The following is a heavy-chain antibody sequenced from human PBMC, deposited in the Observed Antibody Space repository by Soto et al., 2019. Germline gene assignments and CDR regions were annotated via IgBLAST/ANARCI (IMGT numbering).Heavy chain of an antibody. Sequence: SVKVSCKASGSTFSSYTISWVLQAPGQGLEWLGGIIPMFGTLYYAQKFQGRLTIAADSSTSTAYMELSTLRSDDTAVYYCARKVASSDDAFDIWGQGTMVTVSS. CDR1: GSTFSSYT. CDR2: IIPMFGTL. V-gene: IGHV1-69*06. D-gene: IGHD6-6*01. CDR3: ARKVASSDDAFDI. J-gene: IGHJ3*02.